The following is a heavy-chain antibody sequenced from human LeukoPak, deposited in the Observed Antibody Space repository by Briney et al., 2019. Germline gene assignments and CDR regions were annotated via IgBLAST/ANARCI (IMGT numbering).Heavy chain of an antibody. Sequence: SETLSLTGTVSGDSMSNYYWSWIRQPAGKGLEWIGRIYTSGTTAYNPSLKSRVTMSMDKSKDQFSLKVTSVAAADTAIYYCARGMTFYYDSRGYYGALDIWGQGTMVTVSS. CDR2: IYTSGTT. CDR1: GDSMSNYY. V-gene: IGHV4-4*07. J-gene: IGHJ3*02. D-gene: IGHD3-22*01. CDR3: ARGMTFYYDSRGYYGALDI.